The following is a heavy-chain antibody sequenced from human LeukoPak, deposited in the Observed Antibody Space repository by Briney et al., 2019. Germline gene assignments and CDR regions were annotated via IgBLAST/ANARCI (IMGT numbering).Heavy chain of an antibody. J-gene: IGHJ4*02. V-gene: IGHV3-23*01. D-gene: IGHD3-22*01. CDR2: ISGSGGAT. Sequence: GGSLRLSCAASGFTFSSYAMSWVRQAPGKGLEWVSAISGSGGATYYADSAKGRFTISRDNSKKTVYLQMNSLRADDTAVYYCAGIWGPSSSWPWGFDYWGQGALVTVSS. CDR3: AGIWGPSSSWPWGFDY. CDR1: GFTFSSYA.